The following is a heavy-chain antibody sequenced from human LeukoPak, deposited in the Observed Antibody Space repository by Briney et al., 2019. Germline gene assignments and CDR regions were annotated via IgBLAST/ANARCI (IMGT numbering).Heavy chain of an antibody. CDR2: MNPNSGNT. D-gene: IGHD3-22*01. Sequence: ASVKVSCKASGYTFTSYDINWVRQATGQGLEWMGWMNPNSGNTGYAQKFQGRVTMTRNISISTAYMELSSLRSEDTAVYYCATPIELGYYDSSGYWNWGQGTLVTVSS. CDR1: GYTFTSYD. V-gene: IGHV1-8*01. J-gene: IGHJ4*02. CDR3: ATPIELGYYDSSGYWN.